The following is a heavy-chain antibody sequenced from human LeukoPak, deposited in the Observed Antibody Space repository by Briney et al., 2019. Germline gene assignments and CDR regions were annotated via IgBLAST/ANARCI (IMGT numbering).Heavy chain of an antibody. D-gene: IGHD1-14*01. V-gene: IGHV4-38-2*02. CDR1: GYSISSGYY. CDR2: IYHSGST. CDR3: ATSGYPVTGYYFDY. Sequence: SETLSLTCTVSGYSISSGYYWGWIRQPPGKGLEWIGSIYHSGSTYYNPSLKSRVTISVDTSKNQFSLKLSSVTAADTAVYYCATSGYPVTGYYFDYWGQGTLVTVSS. J-gene: IGHJ4*02.